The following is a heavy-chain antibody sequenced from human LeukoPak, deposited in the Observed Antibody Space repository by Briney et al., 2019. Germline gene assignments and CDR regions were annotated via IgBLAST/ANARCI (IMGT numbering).Heavy chain of an antibody. CDR3: ARKQTGTMYDV. D-gene: IGHD1-7*01. CDR2: FSSGGSA. CDR1: GGSISSSSYY. V-gene: IGHV4-39*07. Sequence: SETLSLTCIVPGGSISSSSYYWAWIRQSPGKGLEWIGTFSSGGSAYYNPSLTSRVSISEDTSDNQFSLRLYSVTAADTAVYYCARKQTGTMYDVWGQGTQVTVSS. J-gene: IGHJ4*02.